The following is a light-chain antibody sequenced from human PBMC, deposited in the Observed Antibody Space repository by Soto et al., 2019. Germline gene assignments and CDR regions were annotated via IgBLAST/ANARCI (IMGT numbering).Light chain of an antibody. CDR3: QHYNIWPLT. CDR1: QRVSSN. J-gene: IGKJ4*01. CDR2: VAY. V-gene: IGKV3-15*01. Sequence: EIVMTQSPATLSVSPGERATLSCRASQRVSSNLAWYQQKPGQTPKLLIYVAYTRATGIPARFSGSGSGTEFTLTNSSLQSEDFAVYYCQHYNIWPLTFGGGTKVEFK.